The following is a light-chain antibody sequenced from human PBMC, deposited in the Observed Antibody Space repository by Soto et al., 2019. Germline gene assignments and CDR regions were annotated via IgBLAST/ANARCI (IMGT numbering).Light chain of an antibody. V-gene: IGLV2-14*01. CDR1: SSDVGGYNY. J-gene: IGLJ1*01. CDR3: NSYTSSSTYV. CDR2: DVS. Sequence: QSALTQPASVSGSPGQSITISCTGTSSDVGGYNYVYWYQQHPGKAPKLVIYDVSNRPSGVSNRFSGSKSGNTASLTISRLQAEDEADYYCNSYTSSSTYVFGTGTKLNVL.